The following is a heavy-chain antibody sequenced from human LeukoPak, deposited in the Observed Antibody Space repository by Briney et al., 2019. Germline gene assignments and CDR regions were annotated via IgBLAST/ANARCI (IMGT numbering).Heavy chain of an antibody. CDR1: GFTFSSYE. CDR2: ISSSGSTI. D-gene: IGHD3-22*01. CDR3: ARERYYYDSSGYRNWFDP. J-gene: IGHJ5*02. V-gene: IGHV3-48*03. Sequence: PGGSLRLSCAASGFTFSSYEMNWVRRAPGKGLEWVSYISSSGSTIYYADSVKGRFTISRDNAKNSLYLQMNSLRAEDTAVYYCARERYYYDSSGYRNWFDPWGQGTLVTVSS.